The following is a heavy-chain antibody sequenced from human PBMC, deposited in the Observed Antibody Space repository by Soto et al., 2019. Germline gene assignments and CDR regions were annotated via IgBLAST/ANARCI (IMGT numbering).Heavy chain of an antibody. J-gene: IGHJ4*02. CDR3: AHGSGWLFDY. CDR1: GFSLTTSGVG. Sequence: QITLKESGPTLVKPTQTLTLTCTFSGFSLTTSGVGVGWIRQPPGKALEWLALLYWDDDNKYSPSLRNRLTLTKDTSKNPVVLTMTNMDPVDTATYYCAHGSGWLFDYWGQGTLVTVSS. D-gene: IGHD6-19*01. CDR2: LYWDDDN. V-gene: IGHV2-5*02.